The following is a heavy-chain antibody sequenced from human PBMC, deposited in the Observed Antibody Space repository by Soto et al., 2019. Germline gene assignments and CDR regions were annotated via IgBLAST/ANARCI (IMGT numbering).Heavy chain of an antibody. J-gene: IGHJ6*03. CDR1: GGSFSGYY. CDR3: ARGWRYCSSTSCYRSYYYYYMDV. CDR2: INHSGST. V-gene: IGHV4-34*01. Sequence: SETLSLTCAVYGGSFSGYYWSWIRQPPGKGLEWIGEINHSGSTNYNPSLKSRVTISVDTSKNQFSLKLSSVTAADTAVYYCARGWRYCSSTSCYRSYYYYYMDVWGKGTTVTVSS. D-gene: IGHD2-2*02.